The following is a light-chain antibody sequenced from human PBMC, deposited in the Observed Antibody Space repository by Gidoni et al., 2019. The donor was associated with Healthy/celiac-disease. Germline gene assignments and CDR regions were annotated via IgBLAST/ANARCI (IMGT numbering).Light chain of an antibody. V-gene: IGKV3-11*01. J-gene: IGKJ2*01. CDR2: VAS. CDR3: QRRSNWPS. CDR1: PSVSRY. Sequence: IVSTQSPAILSLSPGERATLSRRASPSVSRYSAWYQQKPGQAPRLLSYVASNRATSIPARFSGSGSGTDFTLTISSLEPEDFAVYSWQRRSNWPSFGQETKLGIK.